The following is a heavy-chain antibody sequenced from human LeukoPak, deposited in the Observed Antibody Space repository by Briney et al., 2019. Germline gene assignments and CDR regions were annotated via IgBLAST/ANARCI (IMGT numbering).Heavy chain of an antibody. Sequence: GGSLRLSCAASGFTFSGYEMNWVRQAPGKGLEWVSYISSSSSKIYYADSVKGRFTISRDNAKNSLYLQMNSLRDEDTAVYYCARDGYYDILTGYSPSFDYWGQGILVTVSS. CDR3: ARDGYYDILTGYSPSFDY. CDR2: ISSSSSKI. CDR1: GFTFSGYE. D-gene: IGHD3-9*01. J-gene: IGHJ4*02. V-gene: IGHV3-48*02.